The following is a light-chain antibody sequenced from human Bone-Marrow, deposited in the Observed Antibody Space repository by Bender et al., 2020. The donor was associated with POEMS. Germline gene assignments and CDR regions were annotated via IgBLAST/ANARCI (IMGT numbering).Light chain of an antibody. J-gene: IGLJ2*01. CDR1: SNDIGAYNY. CDR3: CSYVHTYVQ. Sequence: QSALTQPASVSGSPGQSITISCTGTSNDIGAYNYVSWYQQHPGKVPKLMIYEGNKRPSDISSRFSASKSGNTASLTVSGLQAEDEADYYCCSYVHTYVQFGGGTKVTVL. V-gene: IGLV2-14*01. CDR2: EGN.